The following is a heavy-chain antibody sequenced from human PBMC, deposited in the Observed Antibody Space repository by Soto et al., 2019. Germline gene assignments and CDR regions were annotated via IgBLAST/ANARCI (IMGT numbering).Heavy chain of an antibody. CDR2: ISYDGSNK. V-gene: IGHV3-30*18. CDR1: GFTFSSYG. Sequence: GGSLRLSCAASGFTFSSYGMHWVRQAPGKGLEWVAVISYDGSNKYYADSVKGRFTISRDNSKNTLYLQMNSLRAEDTAVYYCAKGLYDSSAGPDYWGQGT. D-gene: IGHD3-22*01. J-gene: IGHJ4*02. CDR3: AKGLYDSSAGPDY.